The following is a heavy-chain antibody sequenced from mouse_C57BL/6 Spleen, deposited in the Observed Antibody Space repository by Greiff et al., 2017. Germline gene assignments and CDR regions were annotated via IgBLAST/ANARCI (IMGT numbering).Heavy chain of an antibody. CDR2: IDPENGDT. CDR3: TTPYGSNYYAMDY. Sequence: VQLQQSGAELVRPGASVKLSCTASGFNIKDDYMHWVKQRPEQGLEWIGWIDPENGDTEYASKFQGKATITADTSSNTAYLQLSSLTSEDTAVYYCTTPYGSNYYAMDYWGQGTSVTVSS. V-gene: IGHV14-4*01. D-gene: IGHD1-1*01. J-gene: IGHJ4*01. CDR1: GFNIKDDY.